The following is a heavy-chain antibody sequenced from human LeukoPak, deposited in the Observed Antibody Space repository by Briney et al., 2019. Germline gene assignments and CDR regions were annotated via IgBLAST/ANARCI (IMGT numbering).Heavy chain of an antibody. V-gene: IGHV3-30*18. CDR1: GFTFSSYG. J-gene: IGHJ4*02. D-gene: IGHD5-12*01. CDR2: ISYDGSNK. Sequence: GGSLRLSCAASGFTFSSYGMHWVRQAPGKGLEWVAVISYDGSNKYYADSVKGRFTISRDNSKNTLYLQMNSLRAEDTAVYYSAKGRGYSGCDPVYWGQGTLVTVSS. CDR3: AKGRGYSGCDPVY.